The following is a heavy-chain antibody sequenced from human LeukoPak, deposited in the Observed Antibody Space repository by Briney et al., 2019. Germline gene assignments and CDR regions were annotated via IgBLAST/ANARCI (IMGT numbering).Heavy chain of an antibody. Sequence: ASVKVSCKAPGGTSYTISWVRQAPGQGLEWMGRIIPTLNIVNYAQKFRDRVTITADKFTSTAYMELSSLSSEDTAVYYCARDPPLASTSNAFDIWGQGTMVTVSS. V-gene: IGHV1-69*04. CDR2: IIPTLNIV. J-gene: IGHJ3*02. D-gene: IGHD6-19*01. CDR3: ARDPPLASTSNAFDI. CDR1: GGTSYT.